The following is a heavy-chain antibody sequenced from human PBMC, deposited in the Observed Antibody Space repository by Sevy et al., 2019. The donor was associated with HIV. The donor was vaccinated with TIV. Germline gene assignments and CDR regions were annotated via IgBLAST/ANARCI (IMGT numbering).Heavy chain of an antibody. CDR2: IYYNGHI. CDR3: AGENAWGRGYS. V-gene: IGHV4-59*08. CDR1: GGSITSLY. D-gene: IGHD1-26*01. J-gene: IGHJ4*02. Sequence: SETLSLTCTVSGGSITSLYWNWIRQPPGKGLEWIANIYYNGHINYNPSLKSRVTLSLDTSKNQFSLRLSSVTAADNAMYYCAGENAWGRGYSWGQGTLVTVSS.